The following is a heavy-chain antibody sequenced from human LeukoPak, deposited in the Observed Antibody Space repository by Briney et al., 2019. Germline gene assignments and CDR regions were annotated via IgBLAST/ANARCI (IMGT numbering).Heavy chain of an antibody. V-gene: IGHV3-15*01. D-gene: IGHD3-22*01. J-gene: IGHJ5*01. CDR2: IKSKTDGGTT. Sequence: GGSLRLSCAASGFTFSNAWMSWVRQAPGKGLEWVGRIKSKTDGGTTDYAAPVKGRFTISRDDSKNTLYLQMNSLKTEDTAVYYCNSLTYYYDSSGYYSWGQEPWSPSPQ. CDR3: NSLTYYYDSSGYYS. CDR1: GFTFSNAW.